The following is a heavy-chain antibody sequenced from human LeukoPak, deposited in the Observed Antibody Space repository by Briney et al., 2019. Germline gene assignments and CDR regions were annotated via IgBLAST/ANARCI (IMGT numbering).Heavy chain of an antibody. CDR1: GFTFSNYW. CDR3: ARSP. Sequence: GEFLRLSCAASGFTFSNYWMSWVRQAPGKGLEWVANIKYDGREKYYVDSVKGRFTISRDNAKNSLYLQMNSLRVEDTAVYYCARSPGGQGTLVTVSS. V-gene: IGHV3-7*01. CDR2: IKYDGREK. J-gene: IGHJ5*02.